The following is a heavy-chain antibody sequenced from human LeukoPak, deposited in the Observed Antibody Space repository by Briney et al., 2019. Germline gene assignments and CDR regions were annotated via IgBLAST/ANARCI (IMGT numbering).Heavy chain of an antibody. J-gene: IGHJ4*02. Sequence: PSETLSLTCTVSGGSISSSYWSWIRQPPGKGLEWIGYIYYSGSTNYNPSLKSRVTISVDTSKNQFSLKLSSVTAADTAVYYCARLTTVVPYFDYWGQGTLVTVSS. D-gene: IGHD4-23*01. CDR1: GGSISSSY. CDR2: IYYSGST. CDR3: ARLTTVVPYFDY. V-gene: IGHV4-59*08.